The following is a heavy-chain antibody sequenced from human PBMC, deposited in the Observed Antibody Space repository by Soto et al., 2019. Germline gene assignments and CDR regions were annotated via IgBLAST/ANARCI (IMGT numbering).Heavy chain of an antibody. J-gene: IGHJ4*02. CDR1: VFTFSSYA. D-gene: IGHD1-20*01. CDR2: ISGTGGNT. V-gene: IGHV3-23*01. Sequence: PWWSLRLSCSASVFTFSSYAMTWFRQAPGKGLEWVSTISGTGGNTYYADSVKGRFTISRDNSKNTVYLQMNSLRAEDTAVYYCVKAVYLLDFDYWGQGTLVTVSS. CDR3: VKAVYLLDFDY.